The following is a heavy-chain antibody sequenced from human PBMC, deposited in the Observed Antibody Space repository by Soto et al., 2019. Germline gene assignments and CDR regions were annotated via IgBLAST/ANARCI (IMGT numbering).Heavy chain of an antibody. V-gene: IGHV4-59*01. J-gene: IGHJ6*02. CDR3: ARSPGAALLDV. Sequence: SETLSLTCTVSGGYISSYYWSWIRQPPGKGLEWIGYIYYSGSTNYNPSLKSRVTISVDTSKNQFSLKLSSVTAADTAVYYCARSPGAALLDVWGQGTTVTVSS. D-gene: IGHD6-6*01. CDR1: GGYISSYY. CDR2: IYYSGST.